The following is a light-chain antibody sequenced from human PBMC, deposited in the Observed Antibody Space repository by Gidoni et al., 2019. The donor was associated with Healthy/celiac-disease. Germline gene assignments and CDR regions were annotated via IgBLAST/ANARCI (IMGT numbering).Light chain of an antibody. CDR3: QQSFSFPRT. Sequence: IRMTQSPPSLSASVVARVTITWRASQCSSSYLNWYQQKPGKAPNLLFSAASSLQSGVPSRFSGSGSGTDFTLTISSLQPEDFAIYYCQQSFSFPRTFGQXTKVEIK. V-gene: IGKV1-39*01. J-gene: IGKJ1*01. CDR1: QCSSSY. CDR2: AAS.